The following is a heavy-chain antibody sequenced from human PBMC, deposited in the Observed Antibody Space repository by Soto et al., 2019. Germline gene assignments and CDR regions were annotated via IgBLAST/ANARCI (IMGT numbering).Heavy chain of an antibody. CDR2: FDPEDGET. D-gene: IGHD6-19*01. CDR3: ATVPSVVGPRYYYYGMDV. CDR1: GYTLTELS. J-gene: IGHJ6*02. V-gene: IGHV1-24*01. Sequence: QVQLVQSGAEVKKPGASVKVSCKVSGYTLTELSMHWVRQATGKGLEWMGGFDPEDGETIYAQKFQGRVTMTEDTSTNAAYMELSSLRSEDTAVYYCATVPSVVGPRYYYYGMDVWGQGTTVTVSS.